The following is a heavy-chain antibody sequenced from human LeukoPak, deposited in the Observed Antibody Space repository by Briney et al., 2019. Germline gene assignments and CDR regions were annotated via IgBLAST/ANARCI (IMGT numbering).Heavy chain of an antibody. J-gene: IGHJ4*02. CDR1: GLTFSSYG. CDR2: ISYDGRIK. D-gene: IGHD2-15*01. CDR3: AKDRPSVVVVAALDY. Sequence: SGRSLRLSCAVSGLTFSSYGMQWVRQAPGRGLEWVAVISYDGRIKYYADSVKSRFTISRDNSKNTLYLQMNSLRAEDTAVYYCAKDRPSVVVVAALDYWSEGTLVTVSS. V-gene: IGHV3-30*18.